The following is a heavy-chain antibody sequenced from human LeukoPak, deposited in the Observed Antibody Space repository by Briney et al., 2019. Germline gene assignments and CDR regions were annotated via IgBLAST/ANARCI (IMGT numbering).Heavy chain of an antibody. D-gene: IGHD5-18*01. V-gene: IGHV3-30*02. CDR1: GFTLRSYF. CDR3: SRAGGGYSYGYYMDV. J-gene: IGHJ6*03. Sequence: GGSLTLSCAASGFTLRSYFLHWVRPAPRKGRDWVAFIRYDGSNKYYADSVKGRFTISRDNSKHTLYLQTNSLRAYETAVYFCSRAGGGYSYGYYMDVWGKGTTVT. CDR2: IRYDGSNK.